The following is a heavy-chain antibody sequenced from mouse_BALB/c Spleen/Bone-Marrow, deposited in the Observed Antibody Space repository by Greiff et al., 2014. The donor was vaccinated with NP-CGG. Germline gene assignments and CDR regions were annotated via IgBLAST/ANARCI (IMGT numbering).Heavy chain of an antibody. CDR1: GFTFNTYA. CDR3: VGPHYYGSSYRYAMDY. D-gene: IGHD1-1*01. V-gene: IGHV10-1*02. CDR2: IRSKSNNYAT. Sequence: DVLLVESGGGLVQPKGSLKLSCAASGFTFNTYAMNWVRQAPGKGLEWVARIRSKSNNYATYYADSVKDRFTISRADSQSMLYLKMNNLKTEDTAMYDCVGPHYYGSSYRYAMDYWGQGTSVTVSA. J-gene: IGHJ4*01.